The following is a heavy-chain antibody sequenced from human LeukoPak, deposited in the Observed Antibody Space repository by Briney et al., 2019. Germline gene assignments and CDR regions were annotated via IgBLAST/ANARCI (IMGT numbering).Heavy chain of an antibody. CDR3: AKGRYYDSSGYYWTPDVFDI. D-gene: IGHD3-22*01. CDR1: GFTFSSYA. CDR2: ISGSGTST. V-gene: IGHV3-23*01. Sequence: GGSLRLSCAASGFTFSSYAMSWVRQAPGKGVEWVSAISGSGTSTYYADSVKGRFTISRDNSKNTLYLQMNSLRAEDTAVYYCAKGRYYDSSGYYWTPDVFDIWGQGTMVTVSS. J-gene: IGHJ3*02.